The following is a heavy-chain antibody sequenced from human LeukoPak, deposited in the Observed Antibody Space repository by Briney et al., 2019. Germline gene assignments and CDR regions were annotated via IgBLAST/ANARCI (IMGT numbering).Heavy chain of an antibody. CDR2: ISGSSGII. V-gene: IGHV3-48*02. CDR3: ARCPQYYYDSRGCPFGY. J-gene: IGHJ4*02. CDR1: GFTFNTYT. Sequence: PGGSLRLSCAASGFTFNTYTMNWVRQAPGKGLEWVSYISGSSGIIDYADSVRGRFTISRDNAKNSLYLQMNSLRDDDTTMYYCARCPQYYYDSRGCPFGYWGRGTLVTVSS. D-gene: IGHD3-22*01.